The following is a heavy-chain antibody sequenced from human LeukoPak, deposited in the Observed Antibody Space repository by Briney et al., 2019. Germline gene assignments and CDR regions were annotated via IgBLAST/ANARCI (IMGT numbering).Heavy chain of an antibody. D-gene: IGHD6-6*01. CDR3: SGQYSSSSVVDY. CDR1: GLSFSSYE. CDR2: ISSSGSIM. J-gene: IGHJ4*02. V-gene: IGHV3-48*03. Sequence: GGSLRLSCAASGLSFSSYEMNWVRQAPGKGLEWVSYISSSGSIMYSADSVKGRFTISRDNAKNSLYLQMNSLRAEDTAIYYCSGQYSSSSVVDYWGQGTLVTVSS.